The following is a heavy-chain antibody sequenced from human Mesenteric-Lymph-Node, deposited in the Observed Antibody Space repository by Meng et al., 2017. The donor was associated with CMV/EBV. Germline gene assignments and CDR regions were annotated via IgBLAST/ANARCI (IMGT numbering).Heavy chain of an antibody. V-gene: IGHV3-21*04. CDR2: ISSSSSYI. Sequence: GESLRLSCAASGFTFSSYSINWVRQAPGKVLEWVSSISSSSSYIYYADSVKGRFTISRDNAKNSLYLQMNSLRAEDTALYYCARVHGCLLEWLSRTNYYYYYGLDVWGQGTTVTVSS. J-gene: IGHJ6*02. CDR3: ARVHGCLLEWLSRTNYYYYYGLDV. CDR1: GFTFSSYS. D-gene: IGHD3-3*01.